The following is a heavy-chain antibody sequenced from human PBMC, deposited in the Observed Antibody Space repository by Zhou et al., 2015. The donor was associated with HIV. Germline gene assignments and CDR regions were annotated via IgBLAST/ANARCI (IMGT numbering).Heavy chain of an antibody. CDR3: ASAGSGMARFDY. J-gene: IGHJ4*02. D-gene: IGHD3-10*01. V-gene: IGHV1-69*01. CDR1: GGTFSSYA. Sequence: QVQLVQSGAEVKKPGSSVKVSCKASGGTFSSYAISWVRQAPGQGLEWMGGIIPFFGTASYAQKFQGRVTITADESPSAAYMELSSLRSEDTAVYYCASAGSGMARFDYWGQGTLVTVSS. CDR2: IIPFFGTA.